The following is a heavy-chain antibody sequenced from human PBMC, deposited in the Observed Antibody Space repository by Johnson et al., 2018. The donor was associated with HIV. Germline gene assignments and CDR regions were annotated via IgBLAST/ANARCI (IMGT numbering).Heavy chain of an antibody. V-gene: IGHV3-30*02. J-gene: IGHJ3*02. CDR3: TALWAAAGDAFDI. CDR2: IRYDGSNK. CDR1: GFTFSNYG. Sequence: QVQLVESGGGVVQPGGSLRLSCNASGFTFSNYGMHWVRQAPGKGLEWVAFIRYDGSNKYYADSVKGRFTISRDNSKNTLYLQMNSLKSEDTAVYYCTALWAAAGDAFDIWGQGTMVTVSS. D-gene: IGHD6-13*01.